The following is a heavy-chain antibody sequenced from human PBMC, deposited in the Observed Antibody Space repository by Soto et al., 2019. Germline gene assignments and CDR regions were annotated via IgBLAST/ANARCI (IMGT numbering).Heavy chain of an antibody. Sequence: QLQLQESGSGLVKPSQTLSLTCAVSGGSISSGGYSWSWIRQPPGKGLEWIWYIYHSGSTYYNQHLKSRVTISVDRSKNQFSLKLSSVTAADTAVYYCARGGSADYYYSGMDVWGQGTTVTVSS. CDR1: GGSISSGGYS. CDR3: ARGGSADYYYSGMDV. CDR2: IYHSGST. J-gene: IGHJ6*02. D-gene: IGHD3-10*01. V-gene: IGHV4-30-2*01.